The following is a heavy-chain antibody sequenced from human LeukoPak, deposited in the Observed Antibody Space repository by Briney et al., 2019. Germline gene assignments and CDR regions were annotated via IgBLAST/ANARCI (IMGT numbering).Heavy chain of an antibody. CDR2: INPNSGGT. V-gene: IGHV1-2*02. CDR3: ARDPTDQSSGWFDY. CDR1: GYTFTGYY. J-gene: IGHJ4*02. D-gene: IGHD6-19*01. Sequence: ASVKVSCKASGYTFTGYYMHWVRQAPGQGLEWMGWINPNSGGTNYAQKFQGRVTMTRDTSISTAYMELTSLRSEDTAVYYCARDPTDQSSGWFDYWGQGTLVTVSS.